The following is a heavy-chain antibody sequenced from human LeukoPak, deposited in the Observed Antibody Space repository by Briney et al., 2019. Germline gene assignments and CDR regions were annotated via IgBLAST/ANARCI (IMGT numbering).Heavy chain of an antibody. CDR3: ARDHYNESWFKH. V-gene: IGHV4-38-2*02. D-gene: IGHD3-10*01. CDR1: GYSISSGYY. CDR2: IYHSGST. J-gene: IGHJ1*01. Sequence: SETLSLTCTVSGYSISSGYYWGWIRPPPGKGLEWIGSIYHSGSTYYNPSLKSRVTISVDTSKNQFSLKLSSVTAADTAVYYCARDHYNESWFKHWGQGTLVTVSS.